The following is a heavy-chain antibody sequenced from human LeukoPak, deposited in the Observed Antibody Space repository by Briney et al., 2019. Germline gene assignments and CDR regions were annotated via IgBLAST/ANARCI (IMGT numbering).Heavy chain of an antibody. CDR3: ARGVWWSSDWYEGAFDY. D-gene: IGHD6-19*01. V-gene: IGHV1-2*02. CDR2: INPDSGGT. CDR1: GYTFTGYY. Sequence: EASVKVSCKASGYTFTGYYMHWVRQAPGQGLEWMGWINPDSGGTNFAQKFQGRVTMTRDTSISTAYMELSRLRSDDTAVYYCARGVWWSSDWYEGAFDYWGQGTLVTVSS. J-gene: IGHJ4*02.